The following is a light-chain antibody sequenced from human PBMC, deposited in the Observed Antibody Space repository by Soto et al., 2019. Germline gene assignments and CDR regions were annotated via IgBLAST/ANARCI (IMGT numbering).Light chain of an antibody. J-gene: IGLJ1*01. V-gene: IGLV2-14*01. CDR2: DVT. CDR3: SSYTSSSTPYV. CDR1: SSDVGGYNY. Sequence: QSALTQPASVSGSPGQSITISCTGTSSDVGGYNYVSWYQQHPVKAPKLMIYDVTNRPSGVSDRFSGSKSGNTASLTISALQPKDEADYYCSSYTSSSTPYVFGTGTKVXVL.